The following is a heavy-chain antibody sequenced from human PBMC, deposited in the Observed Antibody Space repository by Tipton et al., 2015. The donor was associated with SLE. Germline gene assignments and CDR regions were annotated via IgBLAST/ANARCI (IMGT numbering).Heavy chain of an antibody. J-gene: IGHJ3*02. Sequence: QLVQSGAEVKKPGSSVKVSCKASGGTFSSYAISWVRQAPGQGLEWMGRIIPILGIANYAQKFQGRVTITADKSTSTAYMELRSLRSDDTAVYYCARAAAVSDAFDIWGQGTMVTVSS. D-gene: IGHD6-13*01. V-gene: IGHV1-69*09. CDR3: ARAAAVSDAFDI. CDR1: GGTFSSYA. CDR2: IIPILGIA.